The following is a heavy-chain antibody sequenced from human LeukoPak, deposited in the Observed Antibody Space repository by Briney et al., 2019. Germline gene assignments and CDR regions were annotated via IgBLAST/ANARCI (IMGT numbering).Heavy chain of an antibody. V-gene: IGHV4-4*07. CDR1: GGSITGYY. J-gene: IGHJ6*02. CDR3: ATGGDADSARGYYDMDV. Sequence: SETLSLTCAVSGGSITGYYWTWIRQPAGKGLEWIGRIYSGGSTNYNPPLKSRVTMSVDTSKNQFSLKLSSVTAADTAVYYRATGGDADSARGYYDMDVWGQGTTVTVSS. CDR2: IYSGGST. D-gene: IGHD5-24*01.